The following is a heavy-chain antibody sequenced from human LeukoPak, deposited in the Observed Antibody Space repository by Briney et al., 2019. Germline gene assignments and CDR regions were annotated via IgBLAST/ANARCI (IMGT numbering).Heavy chain of an antibody. V-gene: IGHV4-61*02. Sequence: PSETLSLTCTVSGGSISSGSYYWSWIRQPAGKGLEWIGRIYTSGSTNYNPSLKSRVTMSVDTSKNQFSLKLSSVTAADTAVYYCARVSVVVVPAVKHYYYYYMDVWGKGTTVTVSS. CDR1: GGSISSGSYY. D-gene: IGHD2-2*01. CDR2: IYTSGST. J-gene: IGHJ6*03. CDR3: ARVSVVVVPAVKHYYYYYMDV.